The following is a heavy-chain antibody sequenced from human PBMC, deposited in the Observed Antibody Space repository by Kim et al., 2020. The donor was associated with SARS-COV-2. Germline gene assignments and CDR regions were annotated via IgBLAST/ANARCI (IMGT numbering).Heavy chain of an antibody. CDR2: IYSGGNT. V-gene: IGHV3-53*01. J-gene: IGHJ6*02. CDR1: GFTVNTNY. CDR3: ARASPHYYYGMDV. Sequence: GGSLRLSCAASGFTVNTNYMTWVRQAPGKGLEWVSVIYSGGNTYYADSVKGRFTISRDNFRLYLQMNYLRAEDTAMYYCARASPHYYYGMDVWGQGTTVT.